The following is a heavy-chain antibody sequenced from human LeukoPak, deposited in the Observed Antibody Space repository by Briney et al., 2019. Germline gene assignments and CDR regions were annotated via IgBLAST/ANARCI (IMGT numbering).Heavy chain of an antibody. CDR3: ARDQVPAAISYGMDV. V-gene: IGHV4-34*01. J-gene: IGHJ6*02. CDR1: GGSFSGYY. D-gene: IGHD2-2*02. Sequence: SETLSLTCAVYGGSFSGYYWSWIRQPPGKGLEWIGEINHSGSTNYNPSLKSRVTISVDTSKNQFSLKLSSVTAEDTAVYYCARDQVPAAISYGMDVWGQGTTVTVSS. CDR2: INHSGST.